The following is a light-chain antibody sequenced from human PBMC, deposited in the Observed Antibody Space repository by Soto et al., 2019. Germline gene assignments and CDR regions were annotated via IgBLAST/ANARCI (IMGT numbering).Light chain of an antibody. J-gene: IGKJ5*01. CDR2: GAS. V-gene: IGKV3-15*01. Sequence: EMVMTLAPRTLSVSPGGRATTPCRAGQNIHTNLAWYQQKNGQAPRVLLYGASTGATGLPARFSGSGSGTEFTLTINSLQAEDCAVYYCQQYYNWPRTFGQGTRLEIK. CDR3: QQYYNWPRT. CDR1: QNIHTN.